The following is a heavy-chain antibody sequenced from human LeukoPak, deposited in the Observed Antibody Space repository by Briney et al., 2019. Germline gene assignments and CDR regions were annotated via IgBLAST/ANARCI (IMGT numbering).Heavy chain of an antibody. D-gene: IGHD2-2*01. V-gene: IGHV3-15*01. CDR3: TRGRYCSSTSCSPSWFDP. CDR1: GFTFSNAW. J-gene: IGHJ5*02. Sequence: GGSLRLSCAASGFTFSNAWMSWVRQAPGEGLEWVGRIKSKTDGGTTDYAAPVKGRFTISRDDSKNTLYLQMNSLKTEDTAVYYCTRGRYCSSTSCSPSWFDPWGQGTLVTVSS. CDR2: IKSKTDGGTT.